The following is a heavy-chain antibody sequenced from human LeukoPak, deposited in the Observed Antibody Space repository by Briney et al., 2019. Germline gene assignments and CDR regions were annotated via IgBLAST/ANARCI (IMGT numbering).Heavy chain of an antibody. J-gene: IGHJ5*02. V-gene: IGHV5-51*01. Sequence: GESLKISCKGSGYSFTSYWIGWVRPMPGKGLEWMGIIYPGDSDTRYSPSFQGQVTISADKSISTAYLQWSSLKASDTAMYYCARHATIAAAGTGDWFDPWGQGTLVTVSS. CDR3: ARHATIAAAGTGDWFDP. CDR2: IYPGDSDT. CDR1: GYSFTSYW. D-gene: IGHD6-13*01.